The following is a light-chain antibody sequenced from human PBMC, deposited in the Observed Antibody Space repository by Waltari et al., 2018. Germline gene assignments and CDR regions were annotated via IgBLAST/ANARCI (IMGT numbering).Light chain of an antibody. Sequence: DIQMTQSPSTLSASVGDRVTIPGRASQSISNWLAWYQQKPGKAPKHLIYKVSTLESGVPSRFSGSGSGTEFTLTISSLQPDDFVTYYCQQYTSYSPYTFGQGTKLEIK. CDR2: KVS. V-gene: IGKV1-5*03. CDR3: QQYTSYSPYT. J-gene: IGKJ2*01. CDR1: QSISNW.